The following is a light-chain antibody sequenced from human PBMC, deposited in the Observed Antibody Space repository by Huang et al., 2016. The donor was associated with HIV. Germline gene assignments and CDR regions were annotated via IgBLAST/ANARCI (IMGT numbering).Light chain of an antibody. J-gene: IGKJ4*01. CDR2: EAS. V-gene: IGKV3-15*01. CDR1: QNIGGS. Sequence: EIVMTQSPATLSVSTGERATLSCRASQNIGGSLSWYQKKPGQAPRLLIYEASTRATGIPARFSGSESGTDFTLTISSLQSEDFAVYYCPQYNDWSAVTFGGGTKVEI. CDR3: PQYNDWSAVT.